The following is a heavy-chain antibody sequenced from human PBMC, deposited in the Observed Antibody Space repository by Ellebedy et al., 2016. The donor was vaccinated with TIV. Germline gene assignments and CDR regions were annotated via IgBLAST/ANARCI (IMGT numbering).Heavy chain of an antibody. CDR1: GFTFDTYA. V-gene: IGHV3-23*01. CDR2: ISGSGVTT. D-gene: IGHD6-19*01. J-gene: IGHJ5*02. CDR3: AGFRGEAVAGNWFDP. Sequence: PGGSLRLSCADSGFTFDTYAMSWVRQAPGKGLEWVSHISGSGVTTYYADSVRCSFSISRDNSKNTLYLQMNSLRADDTAVYYCAGFRGEAVAGNWFDPWGQGTLVTVSS.